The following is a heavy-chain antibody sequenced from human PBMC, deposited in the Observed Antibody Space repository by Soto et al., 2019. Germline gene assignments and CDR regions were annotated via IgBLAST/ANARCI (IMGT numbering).Heavy chain of an antibody. CDR1: GYTFSSYD. CDR3: ARGSLWFGEHSGRDV. Sequence: QVQLVQSGAEVKKPGASVKVSCKAPGYTFSSYDLNWVRQATGQGLEWMGWMNPNNGNTGYAQKFQGRVTMTRNTSRSTAYMELSILRSEDTAVDYCARGSLWFGEHSGRDVWGHGSTVPVSS. CDR2: MNPNNGNT. V-gene: IGHV1-8*01. D-gene: IGHD3-10*01. J-gene: IGHJ6*02.